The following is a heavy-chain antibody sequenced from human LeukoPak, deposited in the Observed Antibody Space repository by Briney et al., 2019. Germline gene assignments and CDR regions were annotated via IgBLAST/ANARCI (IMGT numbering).Heavy chain of an antibody. V-gene: IGHV3-48*03. CDR1: AFTFSSYE. CDR2: ISSSSGTI. Sequence: GGYLRLSSAASAFTFSSYEMNRGRQAPGNGLKWVSYISSSSGTIYYADSVKVRFNISRDNAKNSLYLQMNSLRAEDTAVYYCARGDYGDDFYYYGMDVWGQGTTVTVSS. CDR3: ARGDYGDDFYYYGMDV. J-gene: IGHJ6*02. D-gene: IGHD4-17*01.